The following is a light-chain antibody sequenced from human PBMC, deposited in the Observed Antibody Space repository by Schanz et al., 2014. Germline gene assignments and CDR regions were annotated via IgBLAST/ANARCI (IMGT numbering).Light chain of an antibody. J-gene: IGKJ2*03. CDR2: DAS. Sequence: EIVMTQSPATLSVSPGERATLSCRASQSVGSYLAWYQQKPGQAPRLLIYDASTRAAGIPTRFSGSGSGTDFTLTISSLEPEDFAVYYCQQRSNWPPMYSFGQGTKLEIK. CDR3: QQRSNWPPMYS. V-gene: IGKV3-11*01. CDR1: QSVGSY.